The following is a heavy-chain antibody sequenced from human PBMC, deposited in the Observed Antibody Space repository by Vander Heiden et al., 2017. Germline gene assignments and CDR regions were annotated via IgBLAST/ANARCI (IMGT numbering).Heavy chain of an antibody. CDR1: GFTFSSHS. CDR2: SSSSSSYI. V-gene: IGHV3-21*01. CDR3: ARDGVGATAFDY. J-gene: IGHJ4*02. Sequence: EVQLVESGGGLVKPGGSLRLSCAASGFTFSSHSMTWVRQAPGKGRVWVSSSSSSSSYIYYADSVKGRFTISRDNAKNSLYLQMNSLRAEDTAVYYCARDGVGATAFDYWGQGTLVTVSS. D-gene: IGHD1-26*01.